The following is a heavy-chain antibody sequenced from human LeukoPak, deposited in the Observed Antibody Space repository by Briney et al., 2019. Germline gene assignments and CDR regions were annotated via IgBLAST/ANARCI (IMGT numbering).Heavy chain of an antibody. CDR3: ARRHIIVAGPDYFDY. D-gene: IGHD5-12*01. CDR1: GASITSNGYF. Sequence: PSETLSLTCTVTGASITSNGYFWSWIRQPPGKGLEWIGNIYYNGDTYYKPSLKSRVTISVDTSKRQFSPRLNSVTAADTSVYYCARRHIIVAGPDYFDYWGLGTLVTVSS. J-gene: IGHJ4*02. CDR2: IYYNGDT. V-gene: IGHV4-39*01.